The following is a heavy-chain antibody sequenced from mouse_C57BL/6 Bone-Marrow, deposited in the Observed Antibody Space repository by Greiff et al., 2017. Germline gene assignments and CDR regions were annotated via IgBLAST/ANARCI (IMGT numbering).Heavy chain of an antibody. CDR3: ARDYYGSSYGD. CDR2: ISDGGSYT. CDR1: GFTFSSYA. J-gene: IGHJ2*01. D-gene: IGHD1-1*01. Sequence: EVMLVESGGGLVKPGGSLKLSCAASGFTFSSYAMSWVRQTPEKRLEWVATISDGGSYTYYPDNVKGRFTISRDNAKNNLYLQMSHLKSEDTAMYYCARDYYGSSYGDGGQGTTLTVSS. V-gene: IGHV5-4*01.